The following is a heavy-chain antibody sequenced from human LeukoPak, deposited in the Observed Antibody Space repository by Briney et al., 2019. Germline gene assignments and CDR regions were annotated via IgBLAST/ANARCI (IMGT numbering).Heavy chain of an antibody. CDR1: GFSFTYST. D-gene: IGHD3-9*01. CDR3: VRIPNNAGFPNWFDP. Sequence: GGSLRLSXAASGFSFTYSTMNWVRLAPGKGLEWVSSITSSSGNIYYSDSVRGRFTVSRDNAKNSLYLQMNSLIAGDSAVYYCVRIPNNAGFPNWFDPWGQGTLVSVSS. V-gene: IGHV3-21*01. CDR2: ITSSSGNI. J-gene: IGHJ5*02.